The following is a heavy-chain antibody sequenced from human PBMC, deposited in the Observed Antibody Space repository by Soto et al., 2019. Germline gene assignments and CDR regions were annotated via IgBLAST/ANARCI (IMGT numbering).Heavy chain of an antibody. J-gene: IGHJ4*02. D-gene: IGHD2-15*01. CDR2: IKSKVVGGTT. CDR1: GFTFSNAW. CDR3: ATGDLVVVGLYY. V-gene: IGHV3-15*07. Sequence: EVQLVESGGGLVKPGGSLRLSCAASGFTFSNAWMNWVRQVPGKGLEWVGRIKSKVVGGTTDYTAPVKGRFTISGDDPQNTLYLQMNSLKTEDTAMYYCATGDLVVVGLYYWGQGTLVTVSS.